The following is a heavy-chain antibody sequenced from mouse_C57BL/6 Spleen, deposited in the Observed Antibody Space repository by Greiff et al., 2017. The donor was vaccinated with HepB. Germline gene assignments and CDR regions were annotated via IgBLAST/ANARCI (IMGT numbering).Heavy chain of an antibody. Sequence: EVKLVESGPVLVKPGASVKMSCKASGYTFTDYYMNWVKQSHGKSLEWIGVINPYNGGTSYNQKFKGKATLTVDKSSSTAYMELNSLTSEDSAVYYCARSDYYGSISLDYWGQGTTLTVSS. J-gene: IGHJ2*01. CDR3: ARSDYYGSISLDY. CDR1: GYTFTDYY. V-gene: IGHV1-19*01. D-gene: IGHD1-1*01. CDR2: INPYNGGT.